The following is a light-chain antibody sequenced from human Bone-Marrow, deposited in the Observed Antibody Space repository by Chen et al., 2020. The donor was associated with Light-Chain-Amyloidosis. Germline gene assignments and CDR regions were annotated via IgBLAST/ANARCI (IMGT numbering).Light chain of an antibody. CDR2: DDS. CDR3: QVWDRSSDRPV. V-gene: IGLV3-21*02. CDR1: NIGSTS. Sequence: SDVLTQPSSVSVAPGQTDTIACGGNNIGSTSVHWYQQTPGQAPLLVVYDDSDRPSGIPERLSGSNSGNTATLTISRVEAGDEADYYCQVWDRSSDRPVFGGGTKLTVL. J-gene: IGLJ3*02.